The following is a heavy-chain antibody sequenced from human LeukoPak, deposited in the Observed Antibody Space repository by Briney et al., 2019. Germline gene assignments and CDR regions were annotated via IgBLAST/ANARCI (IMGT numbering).Heavy chain of an antibody. V-gene: IGHV3-9*01. CDR3: AREGGDAPDY. J-gene: IGHJ4*02. CDR1: GFTFDDYA. Sequence: GGSLRLSCAASGFTFDDYAMHWVRQAPGKGLEWVSGISWNSGSIGYADSVKGRFTISRDNAKNSLYLQMNSLRAEDTAVYYCAREGGDAPDYWGQGTLVTVSS. D-gene: IGHD2-21*02. CDR2: ISWNSGSI.